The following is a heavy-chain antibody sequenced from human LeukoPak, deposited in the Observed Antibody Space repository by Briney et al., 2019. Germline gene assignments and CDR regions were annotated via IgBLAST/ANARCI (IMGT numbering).Heavy chain of an antibody. Sequence: GGSLRLSCAASGFTFSSYAMHWVRQAPGKGMESVAVISYDGSNKYYADSVKGRFTISRDNSKNTLYLQMNSLRAEDTAVYYCARDHGMGVWGQGPRSPSP. CDR2: ISYDGSNK. CDR1: GFTFSSYA. V-gene: IGHV3-30-3*01. J-gene: IGHJ6*02. CDR3: ARDHGMGV.